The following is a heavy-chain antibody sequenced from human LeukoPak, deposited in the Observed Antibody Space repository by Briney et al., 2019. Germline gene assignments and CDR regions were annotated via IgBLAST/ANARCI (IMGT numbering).Heavy chain of an antibody. V-gene: IGHV3-74*01. D-gene: IGHD1-26*01. CDR2: INSDGSST. CDR1: GFTFSSCW. J-gene: IGHJ4*02. Sequence: GGSLRLSCAASGFTFSSCWMHWVRQAPGKGLVWVSRINSDGSSTSYADSVKGRFTISRDNAKKSLYLQMNSLRVEDTGVYYCASWGEGALDNWGQGTLVTVSS. CDR3: ASWGEGALDN.